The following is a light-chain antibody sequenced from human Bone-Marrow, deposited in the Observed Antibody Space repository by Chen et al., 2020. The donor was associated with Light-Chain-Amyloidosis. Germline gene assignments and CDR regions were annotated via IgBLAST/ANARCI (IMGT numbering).Light chain of an antibody. CDR2: RDT. J-gene: IGLJ2*01. Sequence: SYYLTQPPSVSVPPGQTARITCSGDDLPTKYAYWYQQKPGQAPVLVIHRDTERPSGISERFSGSSSGTTATLTISGVQAEDEADYHCQSADSSGTYEVIFGGGTKLTVL. CDR1: DLPTKY. V-gene: IGLV3-25*03. CDR3: QSADSSGTYEVI.